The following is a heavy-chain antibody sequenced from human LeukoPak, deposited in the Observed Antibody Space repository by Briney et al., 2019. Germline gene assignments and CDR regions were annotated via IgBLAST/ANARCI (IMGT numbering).Heavy chain of an antibody. CDR1: GFTFSSYS. V-gene: IGHV3-21*01. Sequence: GGSLILSCAASGFTFSSYSMAWVRQAPGKVLGWDSSISSRSIHKYYADSVKGRFTIATDNAKKSLYLQMNSLRAEDTAVYYCARGPRGSCSGRSCYSETYYYYYYMDVWGKGTTVTVSS. CDR3: ARGPRGSCSGRSCYSETYYYYYYMDV. J-gene: IGHJ6*03. D-gene: IGHD2-15*01. CDR2: ISSRSIHK.